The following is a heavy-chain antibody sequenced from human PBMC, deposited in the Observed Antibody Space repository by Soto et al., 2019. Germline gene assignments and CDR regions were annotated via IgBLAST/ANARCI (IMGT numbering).Heavy chain of an antibody. CDR3: AKALSGSAMVCVDY. D-gene: IGHD5-18*01. CDR1: GFTFDDYA. Sequence: DVQLVESGGGLVQPGRSLRLSCAASGFTFDDYAMHWVRQAPGKGLEWVSGISWNSGSIGYADSVKGRFTISRDNAKNSLYLQRNSLRAEDTALYYCAKALSGSAMVCVDYWGQGTLVTVSS. V-gene: IGHV3-9*01. CDR2: ISWNSGSI. J-gene: IGHJ4*02.